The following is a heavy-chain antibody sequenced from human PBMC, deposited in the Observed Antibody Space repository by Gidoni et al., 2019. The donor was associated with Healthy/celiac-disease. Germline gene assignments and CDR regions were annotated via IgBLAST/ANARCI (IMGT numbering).Heavy chain of an antibody. CDR2: ISSSSSYI. Sequence: EVQLVESGGGMGKPGGSLRLSCAASGFTFCSYSMNWVRQAPGKGLEWVSSISSSSSYIYYADSVKGRFTISRDNAKNSLYLQMNSLRAEDTAVYYCAIDFDSSNPYYYYYGMDVWGQGTTVTVSS. CDR3: AIDFDSSNPYYYYYGMDV. D-gene: IGHD6-13*01. V-gene: IGHV3-21*01. CDR1: GFTFCSYS. J-gene: IGHJ6*02.